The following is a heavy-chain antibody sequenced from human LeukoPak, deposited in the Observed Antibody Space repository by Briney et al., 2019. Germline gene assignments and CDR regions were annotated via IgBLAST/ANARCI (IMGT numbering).Heavy chain of an antibody. V-gene: IGHV3-30*02. CDR2: IRYDGSNK. D-gene: IGHD1-26*01. Sequence: PGGCLRLSCAASGFTFSSYGMHWVRQAPGKGLEWLAFIRYDGSNKYYADSVEGRLRRSRDNSKNTLYLQMNSLRAEDTAVYYCAKEGSGSYTHARYYYYYYMDVWGKGTTVTIPS. CDR3: AKEGSGSYTHARYYYYYYMDV. J-gene: IGHJ6*03. CDR1: GFTFSSYG.